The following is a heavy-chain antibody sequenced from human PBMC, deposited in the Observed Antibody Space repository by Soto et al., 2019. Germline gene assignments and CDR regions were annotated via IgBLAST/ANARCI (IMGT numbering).Heavy chain of an antibody. Sequence: QVQLEQSGAEVKKPGSSVKVSCKASGGTFSTHAIIWVRQAPGQGLVWVGGIIPAFGTTYFAQEFQGRVTLSADDLATTAYMEVSSLSSEDTAVYYCARGYCSGGNCYSGMDVWGQGTTVTVSS. CDR3: ARGYCSGGNCYSGMDV. V-gene: IGHV1-69*01. D-gene: IGHD2-15*01. CDR1: GGTFSTHA. CDR2: IIPAFGTT. J-gene: IGHJ6*02.